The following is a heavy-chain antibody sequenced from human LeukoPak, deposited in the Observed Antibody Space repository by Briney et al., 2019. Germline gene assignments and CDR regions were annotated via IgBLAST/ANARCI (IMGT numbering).Heavy chain of an antibody. V-gene: IGHV1-69*01. D-gene: IGHD3-10*01. CDR2: IIPIFGTA. CDR1: GGTFSSYA. Sequence: SVKVSCKASGGTFSSYAISWVRQAPGQGLEWMGGIIPIFGTANYAQKFQGRVTITADESTSTAYMELSSLRSEDTAVYYCARASGGSGSYSTQFYYYYYYMDVWGKGTTVTISS. CDR3: ARASGGSGSYSTQFYYYYYYMDV. J-gene: IGHJ6*03.